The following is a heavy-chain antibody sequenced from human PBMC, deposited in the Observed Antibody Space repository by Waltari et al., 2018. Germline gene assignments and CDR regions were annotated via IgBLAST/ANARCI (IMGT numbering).Heavy chain of an antibody. CDR2: VDDSGNS. V-gene: IGHV4-39*07. J-gene: IGHJ5*01. CDR1: GDSISRSDYY. D-gene: IGHD2-2*01. Sequence: QLQLQESGPGLVKPSETLSLSCTVSGDSISRSDYYWGWIRQPPGKGLEWIGSVDDSGNSYYNPSLKSRVDISTDTSKNQLSLRLTSVTAADSAVYHCARQRPAALVAWFDSWGQGTPAIVSS. CDR3: ARQRPAALVAWFDS.